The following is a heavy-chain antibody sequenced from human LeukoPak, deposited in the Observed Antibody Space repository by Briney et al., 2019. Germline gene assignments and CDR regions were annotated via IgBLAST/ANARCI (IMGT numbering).Heavy chain of an antibody. Sequence: GGSLRLSCAASGFTFSDYYMSWIRQAPGEGLEWVSYISSSGSTIYYADSVKGRFTISRDNAKNSLYLQMNSLRAEDTAVYYCARDRSGSYHAAFDYWGQGTLVTVSS. CDR1: GFTFSDYY. CDR2: ISSSGSTI. CDR3: ARDRSGSYHAAFDY. J-gene: IGHJ4*02. D-gene: IGHD1-26*01. V-gene: IGHV3-11*01.